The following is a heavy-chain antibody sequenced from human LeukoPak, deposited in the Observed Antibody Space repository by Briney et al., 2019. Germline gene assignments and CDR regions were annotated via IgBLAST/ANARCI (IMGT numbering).Heavy chain of an antibody. D-gene: IGHD2-15*01. V-gene: IGHV1-69*05. J-gene: IGHJ3*02. CDR3: AREGPSTPGFLGAFDI. Sequence: SVKVSCKASGGTFSSYAISWVRQAPGQGLEWMGGIIPIFGTANYAQKFQGRVTITTDESTSTAYMELSSLRSEDTAVYYCAREGPSTPGFLGAFDIWGQGTMATVSP. CDR1: GGTFSSYA. CDR2: IIPIFGTA.